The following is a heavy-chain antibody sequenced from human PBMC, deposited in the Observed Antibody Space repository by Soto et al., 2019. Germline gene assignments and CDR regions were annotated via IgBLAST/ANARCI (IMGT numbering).Heavy chain of an antibody. V-gene: IGHV4-30-4*01. D-gene: IGHD3-10*01. CDR3: VRHYFRGPLDY. CDR1: GGSISSGDYY. CDR2: IYYDGST. Sequence: SGTLSLTCTVSGGSISSGDYYWSWIRQPPGKGLEWIGYIYYDGSTNYNASLKSRVTMSVDTSTNQFSLKLSSVTAADTAVYYCVRHYFRGPLDYWGQGSLVTVSS. J-gene: IGHJ4*02.